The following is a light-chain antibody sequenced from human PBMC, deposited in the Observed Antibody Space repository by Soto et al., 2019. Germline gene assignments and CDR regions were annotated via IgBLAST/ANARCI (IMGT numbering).Light chain of an antibody. CDR2: EVS. V-gene: IGKV1-5*03. CDR1: QSINKW. Sequence: DIQMTQSPSTLFVSVRDTVSITCRASQSINKWLAWYQQKPGKAPKLLIYEVSTLESGVPSRFSGSGSGTEFTLTISSLQPDDIATYYCQQYNSFFGQGTKLEIK. J-gene: IGKJ2*01. CDR3: QQYNSF.